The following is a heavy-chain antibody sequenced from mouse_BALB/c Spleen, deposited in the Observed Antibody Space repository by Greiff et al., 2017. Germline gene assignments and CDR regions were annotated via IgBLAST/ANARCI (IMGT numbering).Heavy chain of an antibody. D-gene: IGHD2-3*01. CDR1: GYTFTSYW. Sequence: LQQPGSELVRPGASVKLSCKASGYTFTSYWMHWVKQRPGQGLEWIGNIYPGSGSTNYDEKFKSKATLTVDTSSSTAYMQLSSLTSEDSAVYDCTKIYDGYSWFAYWGQGTLVTVSA. CDR2: IYPGSGST. V-gene: IGHV1S22*01. CDR3: TKIYDGYSWFAY. J-gene: IGHJ3*01.